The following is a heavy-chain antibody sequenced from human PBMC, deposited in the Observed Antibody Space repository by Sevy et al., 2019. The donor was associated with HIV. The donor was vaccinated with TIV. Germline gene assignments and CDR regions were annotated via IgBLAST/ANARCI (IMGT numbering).Heavy chain of an antibody. Sequence: SETLSLTCTVSGYSISSGYYWGWIRQPPGKGLEWIGSMYHSGPSYYNPSLKSRVTIAVDTPKNQFSLKLSSVTAADTAVYYCTRDSEGREFYYGMDVWGPGTMVTVSS. CDR1: GYSISSGYY. V-gene: IGHV4-38-2*02. CDR2: MYHSGPS. J-gene: IGHJ6*02. CDR3: TRDSEGREFYYGMDV. D-gene: IGHD3-10*01.